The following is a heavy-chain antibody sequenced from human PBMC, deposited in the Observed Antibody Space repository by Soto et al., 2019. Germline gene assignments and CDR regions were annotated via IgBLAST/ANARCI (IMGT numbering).Heavy chain of an antibody. CDR2: IWSAGLI. CDR3: AREAPMDV. CDR1: GFTVSSKY. V-gene: IGHV3-53*02. J-gene: IGHJ6*02. Sequence: DVQLVETGGELIQPGGSLRLSCAASGFTVSSKYMSWVHQAPGKGLEWVSVIWSAGLIYYADSVRGRFTISRDISKNILYLEMTSLRADDTAVYYCAREAPMDVWGRGTTVTVSS.